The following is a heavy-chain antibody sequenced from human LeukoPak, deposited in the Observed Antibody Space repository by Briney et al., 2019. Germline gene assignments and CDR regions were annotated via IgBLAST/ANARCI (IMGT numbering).Heavy chain of an antibody. Sequence: PSQTLSLTCAVSGASISSGDYSWSWIRQPPGKGLEWIGYIYHSGSTTYNPSLKSRITISLDRSKNQFSLKLNSVTAADTAVYYCATHTINRYNWNDEAKVGDAFDIWGQGTMVTVSS. D-gene: IGHD1-20*01. CDR1: GASISSGDYS. V-gene: IGHV4-30-2*01. J-gene: IGHJ3*02. CDR2: IYHSGST. CDR3: ATHTINRYNWNDEAKVGDAFDI.